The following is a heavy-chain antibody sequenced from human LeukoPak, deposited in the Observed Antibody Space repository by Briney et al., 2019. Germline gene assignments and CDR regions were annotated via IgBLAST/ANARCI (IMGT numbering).Heavy chain of an antibody. CDR1: GGSFRGYY. CDR2: INHSGST. Sequence: SETLSLTCAVYGGSFRGYYWSWIRQPPGKGLEWIGEINHSGSTNYNPSLKSRVTISVDTSKNQFSLKLSSVTAADTAVYYCARGGGDPSSYYFDYWGQGTLVTVSS. CDR3: ARGGGDPSSYYFDY. J-gene: IGHJ4*02. V-gene: IGHV4-34*01. D-gene: IGHD6-6*01.